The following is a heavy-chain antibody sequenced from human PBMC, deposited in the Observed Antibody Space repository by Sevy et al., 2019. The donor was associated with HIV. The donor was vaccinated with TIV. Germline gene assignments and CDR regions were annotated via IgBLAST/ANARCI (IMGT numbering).Heavy chain of an antibody. V-gene: IGHV3-20*04. D-gene: IGHD3-10*01. Sequence: GGSLRLSCAASGFTFDDYGMSWVRQAPGKGLEWVSGINWNGGSTGYADSLKGRFASSRDNAKNSLYLQMNSLRAEDTALDYCAREGFGEFEDYWGQGTLVTVSS. CDR2: INWNGGST. J-gene: IGHJ4*02. CDR3: AREGFGEFEDY. CDR1: GFTFDDYG.